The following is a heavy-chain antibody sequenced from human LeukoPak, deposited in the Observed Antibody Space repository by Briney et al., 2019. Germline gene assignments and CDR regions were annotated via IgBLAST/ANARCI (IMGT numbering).Heavy chain of an antibody. Sequence: SETLSLTCTVSGASISTYYWSWIRQPPGKGLEWIGYIYYSGSTNYNPSLKSRVTISVDTSKNQFSLKLTSLTAADTAMYYCACGEEYIGGIFDYWGQGTLVTVSS. V-gene: IGHV4-59*01. CDR3: ACGEEYIGGIFDY. D-gene: IGHD6-6*01. CDR1: GASISTYY. CDR2: IYYSGST. J-gene: IGHJ4*02.